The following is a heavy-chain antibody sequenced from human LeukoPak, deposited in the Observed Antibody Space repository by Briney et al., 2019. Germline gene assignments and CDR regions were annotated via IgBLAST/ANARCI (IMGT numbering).Heavy chain of an antibody. D-gene: IGHD3-16*01. Sequence: SETLSLTCTVSGGSISSYYWNWIRQPPGKGLEWIGYIYYSGSTNYNPSLKSRVTISVDTSKNQFSLKLSSVTAADTAVYYCARGVAAVGGYWGQGTLVTVSS. CDR3: ARGVAAVGGY. CDR2: IYYSGST. V-gene: IGHV4-59*01. CDR1: GGSISSYY. J-gene: IGHJ4*02.